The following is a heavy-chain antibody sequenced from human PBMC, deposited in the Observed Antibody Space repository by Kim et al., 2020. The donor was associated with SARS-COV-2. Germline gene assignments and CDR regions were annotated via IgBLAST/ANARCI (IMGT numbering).Heavy chain of an antibody. D-gene: IGHD3-10*01. CDR1: GFTFSSYD. CDR3: ARGLHNAFNMVRGVSPFFFGY. Sequence: GGSLRLSCAASGFTFSSYDMHWVRQATGKGLEWVSAIGTAGDPYYPGSVKGRFTISRENAKNSLYLQMNSLRAGDTAVYYCARGLHNAFNMVRGVSPFFFGYWGQGTLVTVSS. CDR2: IGTAGDP. V-gene: IGHV3-13*05. J-gene: IGHJ4*02.